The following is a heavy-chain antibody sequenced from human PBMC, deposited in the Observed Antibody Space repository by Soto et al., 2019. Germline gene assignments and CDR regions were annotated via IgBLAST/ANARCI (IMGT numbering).Heavy chain of an antibody. J-gene: IGHJ4*02. CDR2: ISYSGST. V-gene: IGHV4-61*01. D-gene: IGHD3-22*01. CDR3: ARDRYDSSGYNWGY. Sequence: QVQLQESGPGLVKPSETLSLTCTVSGGSVSSSNYYWSWIRQPPGRGLGWIGYISYSGSTNYNPPLKSRVTISVDTSKNQFSLKLSSVTAADTAVYYCARDRYDSSGYNWGYWGQGTLVTVSS. CDR1: GGSVSSSNYY.